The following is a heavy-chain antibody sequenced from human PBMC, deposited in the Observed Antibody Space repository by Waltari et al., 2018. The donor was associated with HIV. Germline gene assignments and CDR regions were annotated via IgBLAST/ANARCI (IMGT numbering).Heavy chain of an antibody. CDR1: GFPLTGSR. Sequence: EVRLVEFGVGLVRLLGTRRHTCPASGFPLTGSRVPWVRRATGKGLEWVANIKEDGSEIPYVDSVKGRFTISRDNAKNSLYLQMNSLRAEDTAVYYCARRQQLTDWGQGTLVTVSS. J-gene: IGHJ4*02. V-gene: IGHV3-7*01. CDR3: ARRQQLTD. CDR2: IKEDGSEI. D-gene: IGHD6-13*01.